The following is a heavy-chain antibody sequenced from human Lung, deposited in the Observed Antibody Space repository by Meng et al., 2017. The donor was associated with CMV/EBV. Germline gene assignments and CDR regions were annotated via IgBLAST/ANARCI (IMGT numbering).Heavy chain of an antibody. Sequence: GGSLRLXXAASGFTFSNYAMHWVRQAPGKGLEWVAVISYDGSNKYYADSVKRRFTISRDDSKNTLYLQMNSLRAEDTAVYYCATGDLVVMIAIPLDYWGQGTXVTVSS. CDR1: GFTFSNYA. J-gene: IGHJ4*02. CDR2: ISYDGSNK. V-gene: IGHV3-30-3*01. D-gene: IGHD2-21*01. CDR3: ATGDLVVMIAIPLDY.